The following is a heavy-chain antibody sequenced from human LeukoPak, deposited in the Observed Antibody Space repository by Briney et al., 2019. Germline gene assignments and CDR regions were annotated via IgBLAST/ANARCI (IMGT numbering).Heavy chain of an antibody. CDR2: MNPNSGNT. D-gene: IGHD4/OR15-4a*01. Sequence: ASVKVSCKASGYTFTSFDINWVRQATGQGLEWMGWMNPNSGNTGFVQQFQGRVTMTRNTSISTAYMELSSLRSDDTAVYYCARARLTVMAFDVWGQGTVVTVSS. J-gene: IGHJ3*01. CDR3: ARARLTVMAFDV. V-gene: IGHV1-8*01. CDR1: GYTFTSFD.